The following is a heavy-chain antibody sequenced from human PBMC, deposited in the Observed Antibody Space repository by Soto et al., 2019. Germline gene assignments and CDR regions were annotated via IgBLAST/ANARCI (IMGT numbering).Heavy chain of an antibody. Sequence: GGSLRLSCEASGFDFSYYNMNWVRQAPGRGLEWLSYISSSSRTKYYADSVKGRFTISRDNAKNSLYLQMYSLRDEDTAVYYCTRDGGGGDRSDYWGQGTLVTVSS. CDR1: GFDFSYYN. CDR3: TRDGGGGDRSDY. J-gene: IGHJ4*01. V-gene: IGHV3-48*02. D-gene: IGHD2-21*02. CDR2: ISSSSRTK.